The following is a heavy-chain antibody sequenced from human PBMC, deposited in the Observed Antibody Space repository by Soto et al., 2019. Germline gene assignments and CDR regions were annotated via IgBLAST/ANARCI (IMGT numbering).Heavy chain of an antibody. CDR3: ASTLELHSSFDY. CDR1: GGSVSSSSNH. V-gene: IGHV4-39*01. D-gene: IGHD3-10*01. CDR2: IYYSENT. Sequence: KASETLSLTCTVSGGSVSSSSNHWGWIRQPPGKGLEWIGNIYYSENTYYNPSLKSRVTISVDKSKNQFSLKLNSVTAADTAVYYCASTLELHSSFDYWGQGTLVTGSS. J-gene: IGHJ4*02.